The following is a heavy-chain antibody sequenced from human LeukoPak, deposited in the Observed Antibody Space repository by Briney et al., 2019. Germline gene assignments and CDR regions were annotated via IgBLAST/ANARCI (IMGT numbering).Heavy chain of an antibody. J-gene: IGHJ3*02. CDR2: ITGTGGST. V-gene: IGHV3-23*01. CDR1: GFTFSYHW. D-gene: IGHD6-19*01. CDR3: AKVRDTRDWYKDAFDI. Sequence: GGSLTLSCAASGFTFSYHWMTWVRQAPGKGLEWVSAITGTGGSTYYAASVKGRFTVSRDNSKNTLYLQMSSLRAEDTAMYYCAKVRDTRDWYKDAFDIWGQGTRVTVSS.